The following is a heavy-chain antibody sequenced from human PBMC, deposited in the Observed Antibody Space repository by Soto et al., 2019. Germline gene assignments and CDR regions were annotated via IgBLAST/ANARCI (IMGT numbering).Heavy chain of an antibody. CDR3: ARSCSGGSCYSGGWEAYYYYGMDV. D-gene: IGHD2-15*01. Sequence: PGESLKISCKGSGYSFTSYWISWVRQMPGKGLEWMGRIDPSDSYTNYSPSFQGHVTISADKSISTAYLQWSSLKASDTATYYCARSCSGGSCYSGGWEAYYYYGMDVWGQGTTVTVSS. J-gene: IGHJ6*02. V-gene: IGHV5-10-1*01. CDR2: IDPSDSYT. CDR1: GYSFTSYW.